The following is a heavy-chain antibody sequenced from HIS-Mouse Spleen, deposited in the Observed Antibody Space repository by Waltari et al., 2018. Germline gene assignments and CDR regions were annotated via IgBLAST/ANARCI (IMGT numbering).Heavy chain of an antibody. CDR3: ARVRTGDPSYWYFDL. CDR1: GGSFSGYY. V-gene: IGHV4-34*01. J-gene: IGHJ2*01. Sequence: QVQLQQWGAGLLKPSETLSLTCAVYGGSFSGYYWSWIRQPPGRGLGWNGEINHSGSTKSNRSIKSRVTISVDTSKTQFSRKLGSVTAADTAVYYCARVRTGDPSYWYFDLWGRGTLVTVSS. D-gene: IGHD7-27*01. CDR2: INHSGST.